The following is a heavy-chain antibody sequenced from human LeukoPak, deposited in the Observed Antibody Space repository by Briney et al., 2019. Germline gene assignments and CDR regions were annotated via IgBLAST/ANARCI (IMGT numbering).Heavy chain of an antibody. Sequence: SETLSLTYTVSGGSISSYYWSWIRQPPGKGLEWIGYIYYSGSTNYNPSLKSRVTISVDTSKNQFSLKLSSVTAADTAVYYCARGVYDFWSGYPFDYWGQGTLVTVSS. J-gene: IGHJ4*02. CDR2: IYYSGST. CDR3: ARGVYDFWSGYPFDY. CDR1: GGSISSYY. D-gene: IGHD3-3*01. V-gene: IGHV4-59*08.